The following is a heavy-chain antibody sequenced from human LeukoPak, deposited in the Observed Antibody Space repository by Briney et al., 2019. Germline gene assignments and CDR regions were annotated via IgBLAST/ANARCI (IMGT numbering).Heavy chain of an antibody. CDR2: IYYSGST. J-gene: IGHJ6*02. CDR3: ARDRVVPAPARVYYGMDV. CDR1: GGSISSYY. V-gene: IGHV4-59*01. D-gene: IGHD2-2*01. Sequence: PSETLSLTCTVSGGSISSYYWSWIRQPPGKGLEGIGYIYYSGSTNYNPSLKSRVTISVATSKNQFSLKLSSVTAADTAVYYCARDRVVPAPARVYYGMDVWGQGTTVTVSS.